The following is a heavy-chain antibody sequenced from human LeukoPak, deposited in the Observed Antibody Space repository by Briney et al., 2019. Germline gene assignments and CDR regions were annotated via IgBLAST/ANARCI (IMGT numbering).Heavy chain of an antibody. D-gene: IGHD5-18*01. CDR1: GFAFSSYG. V-gene: IGHV3-30*18. Sequence: GESLKISCAASGFAFSSYGMHWVRQAPGKGLEWVAAISYDGSNKYYADSVKGRFTISRDNSKNTLYLQMNSLRAEDTAVYYCAKTWIQLWSPDYRGQGTLVTVSS. CDR2: ISYDGSNK. CDR3: AKTWIQLWSPDY. J-gene: IGHJ4*02.